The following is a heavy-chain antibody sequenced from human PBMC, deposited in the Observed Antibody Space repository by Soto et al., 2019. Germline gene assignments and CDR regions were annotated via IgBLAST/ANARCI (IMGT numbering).Heavy chain of an antibody. Sequence: LVQSGPDVKKPGTSVKVSCKTSGFTFGSSAVQWVRQVRGQRLELIGWIVVASGYSNVAQKFQDRVSLTRVLSTNTVFMQLSSLTSEDSAMYYCAADVIGVAGDFDHWGQGTLVSVSS. CDR2: IVVASGYS. D-gene: IGHD6-19*01. CDR1: GFTFGSSA. CDR3: AADVIGVAGDFDH. J-gene: IGHJ4*02. V-gene: IGHV1-58*01.